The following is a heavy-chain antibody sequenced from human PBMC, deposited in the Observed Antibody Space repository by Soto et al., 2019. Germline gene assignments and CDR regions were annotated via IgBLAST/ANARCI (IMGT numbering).Heavy chain of an antibody. CDR2: ISASGGST. CDR3: AKDRPSTVHPWFFYYFDS. Sequence: PGGSLRLSGAASGLIFSSYAMSWGRQAPGKGLEWVSAISASGGSTYYADSVKGRFTISRDNSKNTLYLQINSLRAEDTAISYCAKDRPSTVHPWFFYYFDSWGRGTLVTVSS. CDR1: GLIFSSYA. J-gene: IGHJ4*02. D-gene: IGHD4-17*01. V-gene: IGHV3-23*01.